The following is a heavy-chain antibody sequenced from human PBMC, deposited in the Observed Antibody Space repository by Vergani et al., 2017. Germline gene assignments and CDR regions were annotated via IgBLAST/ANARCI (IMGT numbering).Heavy chain of an antibody. Sequence: QLQLQESGPGLVKPSETLSLTCTVSGGSISSSSYYWGWIRQPPGKGLEWIGSIYYSGSTYYNPSLKSRVTISVDTSKNQFSLKLSSVTAADTAVYYCARLRSGTWADYWGQGTLVTVSS. CDR1: GGSISSSSYY. CDR2: IYYSGST. V-gene: IGHV4-39*07. D-gene: IGHD1-14*01. J-gene: IGHJ4*02. CDR3: ARLRSGTWADY.